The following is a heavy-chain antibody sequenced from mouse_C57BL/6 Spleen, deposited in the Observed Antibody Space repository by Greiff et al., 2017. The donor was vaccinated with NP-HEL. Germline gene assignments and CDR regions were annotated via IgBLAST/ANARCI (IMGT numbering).Heavy chain of an antibody. V-gene: IGHV3-6*01. CDR1: GYSITSGYY. CDR2: ISYDGSN. CDR3: ARVVVAPDY. D-gene: IGHD1-1*01. J-gene: IGHJ2*01. Sequence: EVKLMESGPGLVKPSQSLSLTCSVTGYSITSGYYWNWIRQFPGNKLEWMGYISYDGSNNYNPSLKNRISITRDTSKNQFFLKLNSVTTEDTATYYCARVVVAPDYWGQGTTLTVSS.